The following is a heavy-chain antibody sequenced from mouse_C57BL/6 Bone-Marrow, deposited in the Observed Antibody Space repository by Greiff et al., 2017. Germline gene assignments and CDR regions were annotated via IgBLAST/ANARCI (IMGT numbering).Heavy chain of an antibody. V-gene: IGHV14-4*01. Sequence: VQLQQSGAELVRPGASVQLSCTASGFNIKDDYMHWVKQRPEQGLEWIGWIDPENGDTEYASKFQGTATITAETSSNTAYLQLSSLTSEDTAVYYCTTPLCNDEGYWGQGTTLTGSS. CDR1: GFNIKDDY. CDR2: IDPENGDT. CDR3: TTPLCNDEGY. J-gene: IGHJ2*01. D-gene: IGHD6-5*01.